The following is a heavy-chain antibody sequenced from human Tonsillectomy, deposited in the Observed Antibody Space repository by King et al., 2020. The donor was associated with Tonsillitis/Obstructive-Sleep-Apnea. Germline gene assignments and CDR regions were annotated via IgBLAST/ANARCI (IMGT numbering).Heavy chain of an antibody. J-gene: IGHJ5*02. V-gene: IGHV4-34*01. CDR1: GGSFSGYF. CDR3: ASAGDYYDSSGYYANWFDP. D-gene: IGHD3-22*01. Sequence: VQLQQWGAGLLKPSETRSLTSAVYGGSFSGYFWSWIRQPPGKVLNWIAEITHSGSTNYNPSLKSRVTISVDTSKNQFSLKVNSVTAADTAVYYCASAGDYYDSSGYYANWFDPWGQGNLVTVSS. CDR2: ITHSGST.